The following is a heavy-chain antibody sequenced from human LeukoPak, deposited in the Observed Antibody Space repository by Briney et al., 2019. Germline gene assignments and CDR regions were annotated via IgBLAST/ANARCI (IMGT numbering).Heavy chain of an antibody. CDR2: MNPNSGNT. V-gene: IGHV1-8*01. CDR1: GYTFTSYD. D-gene: IGHD3-22*01. J-gene: IGHJ4*02. CDR3: ARGGGYYDRSAKYFIRPPEY. Sequence: GASVKLSCKASGYTFTSYDINWVRHATGHGLEWMGWMNPNSGNTGYAQKIQGRVTMTRNTSISTAYMELSSLRSEDTAVYYCARGGGYYDRSAKYFIRPPEYWGQGTLVTVSS.